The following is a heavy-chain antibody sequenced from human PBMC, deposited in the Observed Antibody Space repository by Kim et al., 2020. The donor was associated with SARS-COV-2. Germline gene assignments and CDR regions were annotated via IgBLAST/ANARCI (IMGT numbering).Heavy chain of an antibody. D-gene: IGHD1-26*01. J-gene: IGHJ4*01. V-gene: IGHV4-61*01. CDR2: IYYSGNT. Sequence: SETLSLTCTVSGGSVRSNSYYYTWIRQPPGKGLQLIGYIYYSGNTNYNPSLESRATISVDSSKNQFSLNLTSVTTADTAVYFCARSLFLSGKFYF. CDR1: GGSVRSNSYY. CDR3: ARSLFLSGKFYF.